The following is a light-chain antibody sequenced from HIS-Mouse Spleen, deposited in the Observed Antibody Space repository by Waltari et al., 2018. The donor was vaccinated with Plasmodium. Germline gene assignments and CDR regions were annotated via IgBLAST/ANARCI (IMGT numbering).Light chain of an antibody. V-gene: IGLV2-23*03. CDR1: SSDVWSYNL. J-gene: IGLJ2*01. CDR3: CSYAGSSTFVV. Sequence: QSALTQPASVSGSPGQSITIPCTGTSSDVWSYNLVSLYQQHPRKAPKLMIYEGSKRPSGVSNRFSGSKSGNTASLTISGLQAEDEADYYCCSYAGSSTFVVFGGGTKLTVL. CDR2: EGS.